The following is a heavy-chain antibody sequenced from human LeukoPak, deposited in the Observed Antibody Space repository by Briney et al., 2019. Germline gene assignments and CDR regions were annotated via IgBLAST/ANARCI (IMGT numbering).Heavy chain of an antibody. Sequence: GGSLRLSCAASGFTFSTSGMHWVRQAPGKGLEGVGLIWYDGSNKYYADSVKGRFTISRDNSKNTLYLQMNSLRVEDTAVYYCARPYYSNYYYYGMDVWGQGTTVTVSS. V-gene: IGHV3-33*01. CDR3: ARPYYSNYYYYGMDV. D-gene: IGHD4-11*01. CDR1: GFTFSTSG. J-gene: IGHJ6*02. CDR2: IWYDGSNK.